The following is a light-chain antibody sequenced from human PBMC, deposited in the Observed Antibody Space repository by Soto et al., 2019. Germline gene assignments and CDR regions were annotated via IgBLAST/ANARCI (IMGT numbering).Light chain of an antibody. J-gene: IGLJ1*01. Sequence: QSALTQPASASGSPGQSITISCTGTSSDVESYDVVSWYQQQPGKAPKVMIYEVDNRPSGVSNRFSGSKSGNTASLTISGLQAEDEGDYYCCSYAGSSTYVFGTGTKLTVL. CDR2: EVD. V-gene: IGLV2-23*02. CDR1: SSDVESYDV. CDR3: CSYAGSSTYV.